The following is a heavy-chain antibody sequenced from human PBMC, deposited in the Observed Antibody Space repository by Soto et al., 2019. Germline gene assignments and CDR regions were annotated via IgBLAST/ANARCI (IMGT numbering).Heavy chain of an antibody. D-gene: IGHD2-8*01. V-gene: IGHV4-34*01. CDR2: INHSGST. J-gene: IGHJ4*02. CDR3: ARVRSVLMVYAID. Sequence: SETLSLTCAVYGGSFSGYYWSWIRQPPGKGLEWIGEINHSGSTNYNPSLKSRVTISVDTSKNQFSLKLSSVTAADTAVYYCARVRSVLMVYAIDWGQGTLVTVSS. CDR1: GGSFSGYY.